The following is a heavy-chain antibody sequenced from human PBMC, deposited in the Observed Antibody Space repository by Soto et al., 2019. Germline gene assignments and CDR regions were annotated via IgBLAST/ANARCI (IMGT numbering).Heavy chain of an antibody. D-gene: IGHD1-26*01. Sequence: QVQLVQSGAEVKKPGSSVKVSCKASGGTFSNYAISLVRQAPGQGLEWMGGIIPIFGTANYAQKFQGRVTITADESTSTAYMELSSLRSEDKAVYYCARGPRSGSYWTFDYWGQGTLVTVSS. J-gene: IGHJ4*02. V-gene: IGHV1-69*01. CDR2: IIPIFGTA. CDR1: GGTFSNYA. CDR3: ARGPRSGSYWTFDY.